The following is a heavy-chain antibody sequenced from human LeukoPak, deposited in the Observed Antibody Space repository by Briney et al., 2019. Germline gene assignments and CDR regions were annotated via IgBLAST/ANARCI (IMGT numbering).Heavy chain of an antibody. V-gene: IGHV1-18*01. CDR2: SSAWNGET. CDR3: ARDPTNTSGRYVYLDY. D-gene: IGHD6-19*01. J-gene: IGHJ4*02. Sequence: ASVTVSCKASGFTFNRYGISWARQAPAQGLEWMGWSSAWNGETHYEQKFQGRVIMTTETSTSTAYMELRSLRSDDTAVYYCARDPTNTSGRYVYLDYWGQGTLVTVSS. CDR1: GFTFNRYG.